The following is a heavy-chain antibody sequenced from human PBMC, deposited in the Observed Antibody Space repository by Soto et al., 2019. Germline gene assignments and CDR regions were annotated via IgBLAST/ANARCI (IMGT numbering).Heavy chain of an antibody. CDR1: GCTFSSYT. V-gene: IGHV1-69*02. D-gene: IGHD5-12*01. J-gene: IGHJ6*02. Sequence: ASVKVSCKASGCTFSSYTISWVRQAPGQGLEWMGRIIPILGIANYAQKFQGRVTITADKSTRTAYMELSSLRSEDTAVYYCARKRRDGYNSYYYGMDVWGQGTTVTVSS. CDR2: IIPILGIA. CDR3: ARKRRDGYNSYYYGMDV.